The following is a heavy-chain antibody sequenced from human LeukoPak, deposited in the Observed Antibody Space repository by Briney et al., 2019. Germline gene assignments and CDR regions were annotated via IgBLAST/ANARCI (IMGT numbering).Heavy chain of an antibody. J-gene: IGHJ6*02. V-gene: IGHV4-31*03. CDR2: IYYSGST. CDR3: ARDDYFSYGMDV. Sequence: SETLSLTCTVSGGSISSGGYYWSWIRQHPVKGLEWIGYIYYSGSTYYNPSLKSRVTISVDTSKNQFSLKLSSVTAADTAVYYCARDDYFSYGMDVWGQGTTVTVSS. D-gene: IGHD4/OR15-4a*01. CDR1: GGSISSGGYY.